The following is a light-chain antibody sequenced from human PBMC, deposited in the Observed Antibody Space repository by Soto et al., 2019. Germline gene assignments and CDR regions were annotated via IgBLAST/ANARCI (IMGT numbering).Light chain of an antibody. V-gene: IGLV2-14*01. CDR1: SSDVGSYDY. CDR3: TSYTPTATLVL. CDR2: EVS. J-gene: IGLJ2*01. Sequence: QSALTQPASVSRSPGQSITISCTGTSSDVGSYDYVSWYQHHPGKAPKLIIHEVSNRHSRVSHRFSGYKSGNTASLTISGLQGEDEACYYRTSYTPTATLVLFGGGTTLTVL.